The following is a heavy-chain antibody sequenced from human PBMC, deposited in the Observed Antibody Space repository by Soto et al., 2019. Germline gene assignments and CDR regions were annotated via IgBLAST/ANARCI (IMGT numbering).Heavy chain of an antibody. CDR1: GFTFSIYA. CDR3: AKEAGIVVVTDNNWFDP. V-gene: IGHV3-23*01. J-gene: IGHJ5*02. D-gene: IGHD2-2*01. Sequence: GGSLRLSCAASGFTFSIYAMSLVRQSPGKGLEWVSAISGSGGSTYYADSVKGRFTISRDNSKNTLYLQMNSLRAEDTAVYYCAKEAGIVVVTDNNWFDPWGQGIMVTVSS. CDR2: ISGSGGST.